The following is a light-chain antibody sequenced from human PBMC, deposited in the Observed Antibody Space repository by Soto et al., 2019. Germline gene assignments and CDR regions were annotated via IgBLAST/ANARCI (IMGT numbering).Light chain of an antibody. CDR1: SSDIGGYNY. J-gene: IGLJ1*01. V-gene: IGLV2-14*03. CDR2: DVS. Sequence: QSALTQPASVSGSPGQSITISCTGTSSDIGGYNYVSWYQQLPGKVPKLIIYDVSNRPSGVSDRFSGSKSGNAASLTISGLQAEDEADYYCSSYTSTCTLYVFGTGTKVTVL. CDR3: SSYTSTCTLYV.